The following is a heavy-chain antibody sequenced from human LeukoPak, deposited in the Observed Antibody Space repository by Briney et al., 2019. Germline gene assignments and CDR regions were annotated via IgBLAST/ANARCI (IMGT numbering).Heavy chain of an antibody. CDR1: GFTFDAFG. D-gene: IGHD5-12*01. CDR2: IKEDGSEK. Sequence: GGSLRLSCAASGFTFDAFGMTWVRQAPGKGLEWVANIKEDGSEKHHVDSVKGRFTISRDNAKNSLYLQMNSLRAEDTAVYYCAREPPTTRFDYWGQGTLVTVSS. V-gene: IGHV3-7*04. J-gene: IGHJ4*02. CDR3: AREPPTTRFDY.